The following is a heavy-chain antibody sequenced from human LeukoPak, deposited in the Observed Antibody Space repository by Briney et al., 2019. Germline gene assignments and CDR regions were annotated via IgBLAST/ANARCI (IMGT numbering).Heavy chain of an antibody. CDR1: GVIFSNYW. V-gene: IGHV3-74*01. CDR2: INRDGSST. Sequence: GSLRLSCAASGVIFSNYWMHWVRQTPGKGLVWVSRINRDGSSTSYADSVKGRFTISRDSSKNTLYLQMHSLRAEDTAIYYCAKASDSSAYYAYYFDYWGQGTLVTVSS. J-gene: IGHJ4*02. D-gene: IGHD3-22*01. CDR3: AKASDSSAYYAYYFDY.